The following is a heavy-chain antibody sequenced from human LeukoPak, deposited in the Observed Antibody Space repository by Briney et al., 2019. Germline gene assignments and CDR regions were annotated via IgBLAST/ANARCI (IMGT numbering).Heavy chain of an antibody. V-gene: IGHV3-21*01. Sequence: GGSLRLSCAASGFTFSSYSMNWVRQAPGKGLEWVSSIGSSGSYIYYADSLTGRFTISRDNAKNSLYLQMNSLRAEDTAMYYCARRATTERGHSYGLDFWGQGALVTVSS. D-gene: IGHD5-18*01. CDR3: ARRATTERGHSYGLDF. CDR1: GFTFSSYS. J-gene: IGHJ4*02. CDR2: IGSSGSYI.